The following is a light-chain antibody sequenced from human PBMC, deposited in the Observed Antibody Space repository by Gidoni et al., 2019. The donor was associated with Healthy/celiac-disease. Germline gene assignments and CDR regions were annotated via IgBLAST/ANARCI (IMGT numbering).Light chain of an antibody. CDR2: GNS. J-gene: IGLJ1*01. CDR1: RSNIGAGYD. V-gene: IGLV1-40*01. CDR3: QSYDSSLSGYV. Sequence: QSVLTQPPSVSGAPGQRVTISCTGSRSNIGAGYDVNWYQQLPGTAPKLLIYGNSNRPSGVPDRFSGSKSGTSASLAITGLQADDEADYYCQSYDSSLSGYVFGTGTKVTVL.